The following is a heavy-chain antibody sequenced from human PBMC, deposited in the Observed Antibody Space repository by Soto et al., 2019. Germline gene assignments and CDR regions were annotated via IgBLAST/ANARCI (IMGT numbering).Heavy chain of an antibody. D-gene: IGHD2-2*01. CDR2: INHSGST. CDR3: ARGSGLNIVVVPAARRSYNWFDP. CDR1: GGSFSGYY. V-gene: IGHV4-34*01. Sequence: PSETLSLTCAVYGGSFSGYYWSWIRQPPGKGLEWIEEINHSGSTNYNPSLKSRVTISVDTSKNQFSLKLSSVTAADTAVYYCARGSGLNIVVVPAARRSYNWFDPWGQGTLVTVSS. J-gene: IGHJ5*02.